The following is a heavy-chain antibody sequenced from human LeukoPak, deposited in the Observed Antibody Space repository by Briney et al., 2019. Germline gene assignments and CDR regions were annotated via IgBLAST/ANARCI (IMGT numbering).Heavy chain of an antibody. Sequence: GGSLRLSCAASGFTFSSYTMTWVRQAPGKGLEWVSSISFSEGITYYADSVKGRFTISRDNSKNTLYLQMSGLRAEDTAVYYCAKEERYFDYWGQGTLVTVSS. V-gene: IGHV3-23*01. CDR2: ISFSEGIT. D-gene: IGHD1-1*01. CDR3: AKEERYFDY. CDR1: GFTFSSYT. J-gene: IGHJ4*02.